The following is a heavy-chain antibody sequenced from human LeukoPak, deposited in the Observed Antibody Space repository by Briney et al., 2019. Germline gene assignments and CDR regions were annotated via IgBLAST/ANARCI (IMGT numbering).Heavy chain of an antibody. CDR2: ISSSSSYI. J-gene: IGHJ4*02. CDR3: ARLTPYANDFDY. Sequence: GGSLRLSCAASGFTFSSYEMNWVRQAPGKGLEWVSSISSSSSYIYYADSVNGRFTISRDNAKNSLYLHMNSLRAEDTAVYYCARLTPYANDFDYWGQGTLVTVSS. V-gene: IGHV3-21*01. D-gene: IGHD2-2*01. CDR1: GFTFSSYE.